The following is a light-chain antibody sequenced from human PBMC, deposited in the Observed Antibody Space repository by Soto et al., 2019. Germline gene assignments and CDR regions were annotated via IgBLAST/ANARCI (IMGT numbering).Light chain of an antibody. CDR2: EDN. CDR3: QSYDSTYVV. Sequence: LTQPPSVSGAPGQRVTISCAGSSGNFGSSYVQWLQQRPGSAPTTVIFEDNRRPSGVPDRFSGSIDRSSNSASLTISGLKPEDEADYFCQSYDSTYVVFGGGTKLTVL. CDR1: SGNFGSSY. J-gene: IGLJ2*01. V-gene: IGLV6-57*02.